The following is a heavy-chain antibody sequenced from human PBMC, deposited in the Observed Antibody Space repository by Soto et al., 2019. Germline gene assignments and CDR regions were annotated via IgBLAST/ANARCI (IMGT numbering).Heavy chain of an antibody. J-gene: IGHJ4*02. D-gene: IGHD1-7*01. Sequence: QVQLVQSGAEVKKPGSSVKVSCKASGGTFSSYTISWVRQAPGQGLGWMGRIIPILGIANYAQKFQGRVTITADKSTSTAYMELSILRSEDTAVYYCARVGITGSTRGEFDYWGQGTLVTVSS. CDR3: ARVGITGSTRGEFDY. V-gene: IGHV1-69*02. CDR1: GGTFSSYT. CDR2: IIPILGIA.